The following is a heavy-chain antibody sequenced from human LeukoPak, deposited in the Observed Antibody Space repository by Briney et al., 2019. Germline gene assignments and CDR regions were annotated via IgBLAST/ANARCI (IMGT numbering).Heavy chain of an antibody. J-gene: IGHJ1*01. CDR2: ISAYNGNT. CDR1: GYTFTSYG. V-gene: IGHV1-18*01. D-gene: IGHD2-8*01. CDR3: ARVHRYCTNGVCYRHFQH. Sequence: GASVKVSCKASGYTFTSYGISWVRQAPGQGLEWMGWISAYNGNTNYAQKLQGRVTMTTDTSTSTAYMELRSLRSDDTAVYYCARVHRYCTNGVCYRHFQHWGQGTLVTVSS.